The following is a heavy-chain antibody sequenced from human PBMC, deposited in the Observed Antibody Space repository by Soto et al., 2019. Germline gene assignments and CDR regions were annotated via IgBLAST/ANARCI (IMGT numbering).Heavy chain of an antibody. D-gene: IGHD3-16*01. Sequence: GGSLRLSCAASGFTFSSYAMSWVRQAPGKGLEWVSAISGSGGSTYYADSVKGRFTISRDNSKNTLYLQMNSLRAEDTAVYYCAKVVDYDYIWGSYLPPHYWGQGTLVTVSS. CDR1: GFTFSSYA. J-gene: IGHJ4*02. CDR2: ISGSGGST. CDR3: AKVVDYDYIWGSYLPPHY. V-gene: IGHV3-23*01.